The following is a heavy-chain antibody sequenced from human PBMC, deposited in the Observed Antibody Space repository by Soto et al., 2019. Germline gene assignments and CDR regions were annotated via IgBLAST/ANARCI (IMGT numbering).Heavy chain of an antibody. J-gene: IGHJ6*03. D-gene: IGHD6-6*01. Sequence: GGSLRLSCAASGFTFSSYSMNWVRQAPGKGLEWVSSISSSSSYIYYADSVKGRFTISRDNAKNSLYLQMNSLRAEDTAVYYCARVGIAARPSSYYYYYYMDVWGKGTTVTVSS. CDR3: ARVGIAARPSSYYYYYYMDV. CDR2: ISSSSSYI. CDR1: GFTFSSYS. V-gene: IGHV3-21*01.